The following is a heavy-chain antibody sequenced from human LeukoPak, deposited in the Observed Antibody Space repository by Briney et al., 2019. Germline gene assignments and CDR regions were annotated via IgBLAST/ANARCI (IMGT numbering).Heavy chain of an antibody. J-gene: IGHJ4*02. D-gene: IGHD1-20*01. Sequence: TGGSLRLSCAASGFTFSSHAMSWVRQAPGKGLEWASTISDSGRSTYYTDSVEGRFTISRDNSKNTLYLQMSSLRAEDTAIYYCARITSVVYYWGQGTLVTVSS. V-gene: IGHV3-23*01. CDR1: GFTFSSHA. CDR3: ARITSVVYY. CDR2: ISDSGRST.